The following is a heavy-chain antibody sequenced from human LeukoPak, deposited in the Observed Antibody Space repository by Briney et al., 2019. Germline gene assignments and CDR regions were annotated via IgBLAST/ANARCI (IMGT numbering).Heavy chain of an antibody. V-gene: IGHV5-51*01. D-gene: IGHD3-10*01. CDR2: IYPDDSDT. CDR3: ARRYYYGSGSWDTFDY. J-gene: IGHJ4*02. CDR1: GYRFSNYW. Sequence: GESLKISCKGSGYRFSNYWIGWVRQLPGKGLEWMGIIYPDDSDTRYSPYFQGQVTISADKSINTAYLQWSSLKASDSALYYCARRYYYGSGSWDTFDYWGQGTLVTVST.